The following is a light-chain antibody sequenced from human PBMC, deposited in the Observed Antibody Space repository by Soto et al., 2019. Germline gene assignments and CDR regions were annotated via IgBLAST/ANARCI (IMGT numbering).Light chain of an antibody. CDR3: QQSYGNPGT. J-gene: IGKJ1*01. V-gene: IGKV1-39*01. Sequence: DIQMTQSPSSLSASVGDRVTISCRASQNIDKYLNWYQHKPGKAPTLLIYATSHLRSGVPTRFSGSGAGTFFTLTISSLQHEDLATYYCQQSYGNPGTFARGTKVEL. CDR1: QNIDKY. CDR2: ATS.